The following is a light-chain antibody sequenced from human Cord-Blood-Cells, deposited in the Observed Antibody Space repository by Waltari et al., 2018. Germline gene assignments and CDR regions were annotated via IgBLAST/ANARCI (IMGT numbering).Light chain of an antibody. CDR2: DAS. Sequence: EIVLTQSPATLSLSPGERATLSCRASQSVNSYLAWYQQKPGQAPRLLIYDASNRATGIPARFSGSGSGTDFTLTISSLEPEDFAVYYCQQRSNWPRNTFGQGTKLEIK. V-gene: IGKV3-11*01. CDR3: QQRSNWPRNT. J-gene: IGKJ2*01. CDR1: QSVNSY.